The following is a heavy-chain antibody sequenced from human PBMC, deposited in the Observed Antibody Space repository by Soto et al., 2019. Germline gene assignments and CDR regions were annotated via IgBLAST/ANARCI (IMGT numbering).Heavy chain of an antibody. D-gene: IGHD1-26*01. CDR3: ARDSPRGWERRNWFDP. CDR2: IIPIFGTA. CDR1: GGTFSSYA. V-gene: IGHV1-69*13. Sequence: ASVKVSCKASGGTFSSYAISWVRQAPGQGLEWMGGIIPIFGTANYAQKFQGRVTITADESTSTAYMELSSLRSEDTAVYYCARDSPRGWERRNWFDPWGQGTLVTVSS. J-gene: IGHJ5*02.